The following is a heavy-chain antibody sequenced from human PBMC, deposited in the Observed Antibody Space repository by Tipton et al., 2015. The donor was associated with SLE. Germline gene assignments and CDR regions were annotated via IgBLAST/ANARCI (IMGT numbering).Heavy chain of an antibody. Sequence: TLSLTCAVSGYSISSGYYWGWIRQPPGKGLEWIGSIYHSGSTYYNPSLKSRVTISVDTSKNQFSLKLSSVTAADTAVYYCAKRGDWDYYFDYWGQGTLVTVSS. CDR2: IYHSGST. CDR3: AKRGDWDYYFDY. V-gene: IGHV4-38-2*01. CDR1: GYSISSGYY. D-gene: IGHD3-10*01. J-gene: IGHJ4*02.